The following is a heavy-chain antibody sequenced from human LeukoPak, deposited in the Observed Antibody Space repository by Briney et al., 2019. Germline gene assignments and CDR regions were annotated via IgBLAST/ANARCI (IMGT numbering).Heavy chain of an antibody. J-gene: IGHJ3*02. CDR3: ARERRPGEYCSGGRCRHDAFDI. CDR2: INNSGRT. D-gene: IGHD2-15*01. CDR1: GGSFCGYY. Sequence: PSETLSLTCAVYGGSFCGYYWSWLRQPPGKGLEWFGEINNSGRTNYNTSLKSRVTISVNTSKNQFALKLSSVTAADTAVYYCARERRPGEYCSGGRCRHDAFDIWGQGTMVTVSS. V-gene: IGHV4-34*01.